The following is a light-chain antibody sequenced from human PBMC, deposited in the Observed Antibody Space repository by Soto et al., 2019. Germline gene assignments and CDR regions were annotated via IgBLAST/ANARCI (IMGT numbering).Light chain of an antibody. CDR2: GAS. Sequence: EIVLTQSPGTLSLSPGERATLSCRASQSVSSTYLAWYQQKPGQAPRLLIYGASSRATGIPDRFSGSGSGTDFNLTISRLEPEDFAVDYCQQYGSSPYNFGQGTKVEIK. CDR1: QSVSSTY. J-gene: IGKJ2*01. V-gene: IGKV3-20*01. CDR3: QQYGSSPYN.